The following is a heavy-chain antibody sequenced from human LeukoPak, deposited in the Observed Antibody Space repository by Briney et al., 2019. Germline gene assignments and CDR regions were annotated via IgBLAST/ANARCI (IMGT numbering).Heavy chain of an antibody. CDR1: GFTFSSYS. J-gene: IGHJ3*01. V-gene: IGHV3-21*01. Sequence: GGSLRLSCAASGFTFSSYSMNWVRQAPGKGLERVSSISSSSSYIYYADSVKGRFTISPDNATNSLYMQIKRLRAESTAVCNCARDASIPTLWSQGTMVTVSS. CDR3: ARDASIPTL. CDR2: ISSSSSYI. D-gene: IGHD2-2*02.